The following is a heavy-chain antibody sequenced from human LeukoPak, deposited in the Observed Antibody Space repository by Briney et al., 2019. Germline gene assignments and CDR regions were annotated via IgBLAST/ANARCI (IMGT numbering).Heavy chain of an antibody. Sequence: PGGSLRLSCAASGFYFNNYWMHWVRQAPGKGLVWVSRISNDGSSTPYADSVKGRFTISRDNAKNTLYLQMNSLRAEDTAVYFCARAYDYWSDYAGVDVWGQGTPVTVSS. V-gene: IGHV3-74*01. CDR1: GFYFNNYW. CDR3: ARAYDYWSDYAGVDV. CDR2: ISNDGSST. D-gene: IGHD3-3*01. J-gene: IGHJ6*02.